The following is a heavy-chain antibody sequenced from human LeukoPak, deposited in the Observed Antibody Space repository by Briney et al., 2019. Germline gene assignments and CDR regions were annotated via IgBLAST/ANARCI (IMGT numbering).Heavy chain of an antibody. J-gene: IGHJ4*02. V-gene: IGHV3-23*01. D-gene: IGHD2-15*01. Sequence: GGSLRLSCAASGFTFSSYWMSWVRQAPGKGLEWVSAISGSGGSTYYADSVKGRFTISRDNSKNTLYLQMNSLRAEDTAVYYCAKVSGIVVVVAATPDYWGQGTLVTVSS. CDR3: AKVSGIVVVVAATPDY. CDR2: ISGSGGST. CDR1: GFTFSSYW.